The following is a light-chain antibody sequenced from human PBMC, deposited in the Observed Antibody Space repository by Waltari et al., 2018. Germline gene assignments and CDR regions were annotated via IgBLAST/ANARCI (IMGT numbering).Light chain of an antibody. J-gene: IGKJ1*01. Sequence: EIVLTQSPATLSLSPGERATLSCRASQSVSIYLAWYQQKPGKAPRLLIYDASSRATGIPARFRGSGSGTDFTLTISSLEPEDFAVYYCQQRSDWPRTFGRGTKVELK. CDR1: QSVSIY. CDR3: QQRSDWPRT. V-gene: IGKV3-11*01. CDR2: DAS.